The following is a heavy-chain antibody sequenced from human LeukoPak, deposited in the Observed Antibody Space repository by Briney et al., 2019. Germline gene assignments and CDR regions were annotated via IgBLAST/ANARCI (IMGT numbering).Heavy chain of an antibody. J-gene: IGHJ4*02. Sequence: HSGGSLRLSCVASGFTFSSYAMSWVRQAPGKGLEWVSAISGSGGSTYYADSVKGRFTISRDNSKNTLYLQMNSLRAEDTAVYYCAKADYYDSSGYFDYWGQGTLVTVSS. CDR2: ISGSGGST. V-gene: IGHV3-23*01. D-gene: IGHD3-22*01. CDR1: GFTFSSYA. CDR3: AKADYYDSSGYFDY.